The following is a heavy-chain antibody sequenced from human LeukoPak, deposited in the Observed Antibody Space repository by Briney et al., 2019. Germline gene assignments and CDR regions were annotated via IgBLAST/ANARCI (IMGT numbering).Heavy chain of an antibody. V-gene: IGHV3-7*03. CDR2: IKEDGTEE. CDR3: ARWNNDWEFDY. CDR1: GFTFSSSW. D-gene: IGHD1/OR15-1a*01. Sequence: GESLRLSCAASGFTFSSSWMTWVRQASGNGLEWVAHIKEDGTEEYYVDSVKGRFTISRDNAKNSLYLQMNSLRAEDTAVYYCARWNNDWEFDYWGQGTLVSVSS. J-gene: IGHJ4*02.